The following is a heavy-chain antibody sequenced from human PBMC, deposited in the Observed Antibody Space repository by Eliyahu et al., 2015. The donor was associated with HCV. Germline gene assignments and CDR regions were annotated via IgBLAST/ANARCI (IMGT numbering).Heavy chain of an antibody. CDR2: LWFDGTNE. J-gene: IGHJ4*02. Sequence: QVQLVESGGGVVQPGGSLRLSCAASGFTFRNYAMHWVRQAPGKGLGGVAFLWFDGTNEHYIDSVRGRFTISRDQSKNTLSLQMNSLRADDTAVYYCAKDDQLSGSFDYWGQGTLVTVSS. D-gene: IGHD1-26*01. CDR1: GFTFRNYA. V-gene: IGHV3-30*02. CDR3: AKDDQLSGSFDY.